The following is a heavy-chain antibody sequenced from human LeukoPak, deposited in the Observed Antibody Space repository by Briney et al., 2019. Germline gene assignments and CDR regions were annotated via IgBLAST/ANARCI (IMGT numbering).Heavy chain of an antibody. V-gene: IGHV3-7*01. D-gene: IGHD3-10*01. CDR2: IKQDGSEK. CDR3: AKDGSGSVDIDY. J-gene: IGHJ4*02. CDR1: GFTFSTYW. Sequence: GGSLRLSCAASGFTFSTYWMTWVRQSPGKGLEWVANIKQDGSEKYYVDSVKGRFTISRDNAKNSLYLQMNGLRAEDTALYYCAKDGSGSVDIDYWGQGTLVTVSS.